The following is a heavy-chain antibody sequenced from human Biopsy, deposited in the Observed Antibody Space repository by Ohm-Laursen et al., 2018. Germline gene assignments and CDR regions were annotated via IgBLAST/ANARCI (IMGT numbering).Heavy chain of an antibody. CDR3: ARNTGWYGDLYYFDY. D-gene: IGHD6-19*01. CDR2: VNPSGSTT. J-gene: IGHJ4*02. CDR1: GFSFTSYY. Sequence: SVKVSCKASGFSFTSYYMHWVRQAPGQGLEWMGMVNPSGSTTSYPQIFQGRVTMTRDTSKSTVYMELSSLRSADTAVYFCARNTGWYGDLYYFDYWGQGTLVTVSS. V-gene: IGHV1-46*01.